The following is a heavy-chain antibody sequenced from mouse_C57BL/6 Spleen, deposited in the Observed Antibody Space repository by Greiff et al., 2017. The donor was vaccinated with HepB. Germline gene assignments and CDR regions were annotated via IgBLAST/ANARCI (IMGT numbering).Heavy chain of an antibody. Sequence: EVKLVESGGGLVKPGGSLKLSCAASGFTFSDYGMHWVRQAPEKGLEWVAYISSGSSTIYYADTVKGRFTISRDNAKNTLFLQMTSLRSEDTAMYYCARGHYGSSPYYFDYWGQGTTLTVSS. D-gene: IGHD1-1*01. CDR2: ISSGSSTI. CDR3: ARGHYGSSPYYFDY. V-gene: IGHV5-17*01. CDR1: GFTFSDYG. J-gene: IGHJ2*01.